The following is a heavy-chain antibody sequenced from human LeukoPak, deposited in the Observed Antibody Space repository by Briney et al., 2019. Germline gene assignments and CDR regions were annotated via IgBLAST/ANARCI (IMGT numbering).Heavy chain of an antibody. CDR1: GFTFSSYG. CDR2: ISGSGGST. V-gene: IGHV3-23*01. CDR3: ARVKYSSSYPDY. J-gene: IGHJ4*02. Sequence: PGGSLRLSCAASGFTFSSYGMIWVRQAPGKGLEWVSGISGSGGSTYLADSVKGRFTISRDNSKNTLYLEMNSLRADDTAVYYCARVKYSSSYPDYWGQGTLVTVSS. D-gene: IGHD6-6*01.